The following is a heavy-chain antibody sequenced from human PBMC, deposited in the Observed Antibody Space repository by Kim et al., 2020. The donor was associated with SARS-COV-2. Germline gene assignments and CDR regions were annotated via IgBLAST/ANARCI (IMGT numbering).Heavy chain of an antibody. D-gene: IGHD3-10*01. CDR3: ARADMVQGVIRGLRFDP. Sequence: LRSRVTISVDTSKNQCSLKLSSVTAADTAVYYCARADMVQGVIRGLRFDPWGQGTLVTVSS. V-gene: IGHV4-31*02. J-gene: IGHJ5*02.